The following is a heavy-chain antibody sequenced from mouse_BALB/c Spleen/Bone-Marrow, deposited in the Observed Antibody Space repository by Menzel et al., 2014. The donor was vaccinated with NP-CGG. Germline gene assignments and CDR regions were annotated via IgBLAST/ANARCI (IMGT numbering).Heavy chain of an antibody. CDR3: ARRGGYPWFAY. D-gene: IGHD2-2*01. J-gene: IGHJ3*01. CDR1: GYTFRNYW. Sequence: VQVVESGAELMRPGASVKISCKATGYTFRNYWIEWVRQRPEQGLRGIGEILPGSYSTNYNEKLKGKATFTADTSSNTAYMQLSSLTSEDSAVYYCARRGGYPWFAYWGQGTLVTVSA. CDR2: ILPGSYST. V-gene: IGHV1-9*01.